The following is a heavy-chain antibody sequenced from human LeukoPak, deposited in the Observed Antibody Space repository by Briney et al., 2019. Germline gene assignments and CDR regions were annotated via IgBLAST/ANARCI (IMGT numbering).Heavy chain of an antibody. Sequence: SETLSLTCTVSGGSISSYYWSWIRQPPGKGLEWIGYIYYSGSTNYNPSLKSRVTISVDTSKNQFSLKLSSVTAADTAVYYCARDPIWEDYGDYVYYFDYWGQGTLVTVSS. V-gene: IGHV4-59*01. J-gene: IGHJ4*02. D-gene: IGHD4-17*01. CDR3: ARDPIWEDYGDYVYYFDY. CDR1: GGSISSYY. CDR2: IYYSGST.